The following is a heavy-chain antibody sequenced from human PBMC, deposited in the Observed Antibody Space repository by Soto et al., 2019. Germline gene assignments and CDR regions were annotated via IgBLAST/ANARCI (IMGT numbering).Heavy chain of an antibody. V-gene: IGHV4-59*01. Sequence: SETLSPICPVSGGSISSYAWIWIRQHPGKGLEWIWDSYFSGSTNYNPSLKSRFTISVDTSKNQFSLKLSSVTAADTAGYYCGRGVRVSDFDF. CDR3: GRGVRVSDFDF. CDR1: GGSISSYA. D-gene: IGHD2-21*01. J-gene: IGHJ3*01. CDR2: SYFSGST.